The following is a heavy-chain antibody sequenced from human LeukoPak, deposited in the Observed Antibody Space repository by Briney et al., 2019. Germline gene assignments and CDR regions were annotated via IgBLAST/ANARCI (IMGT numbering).Heavy chain of an antibody. J-gene: IGHJ3*02. D-gene: IGHD3-9*01. CDR3: ARALVSTTYYDILTGYSSPHAFDI. CDR1: GGSISSYY. V-gene: IGHV4-59*01. CDR2: IYYSGST. Sequence: KPSETLSLTCTVAGGSISSYYWSWIRQPPGKGLEWIGYIYYSGSTNYNPSPKSRVTISVDTSKNQFSLKLSSVTAADTAVYYCARALVSTTYYDILTGYSSPHAFDIWGQGTMVTVSS.